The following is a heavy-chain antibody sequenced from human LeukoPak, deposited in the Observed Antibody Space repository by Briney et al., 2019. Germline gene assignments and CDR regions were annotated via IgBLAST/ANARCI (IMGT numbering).Heavy chain of an antibody. CDR1: GYTFTSYD. D-gene: IGHD3-10*01. J-gene: IGHJ4*02. Sequence: ASVKVSCKASGYTFTSYDINWVRQATGQGLEWMGWMNPNSGNTGYAQKFQGRVTMTRNTSISTAYMELSSLRSEDTAVYYCARGFLLWFGESEDYWGQGTLVTVSS. CDR2: MNPNSGNT. CDR3: ARGFLLWFGESEDY. V-gene: IGHV1-8*01.